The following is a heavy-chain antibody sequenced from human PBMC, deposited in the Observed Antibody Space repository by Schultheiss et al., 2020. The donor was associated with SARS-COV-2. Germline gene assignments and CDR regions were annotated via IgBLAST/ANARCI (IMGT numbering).Heavy chain of an antibody. CDR2: IKQDGSEK. Sequence: GESLKISCAASGFTFSNAWMSWVRQAPGKGLEWVANIKQDGSEKYYVDSVKGRFTISRDNSKNTLYLQMNSLRAEDTAVYYCARGRGAARPRDFDYWGQGTLVTVSS. CDR1: GFTFSNAW. V-gene: IGHV3-7*01. CDR3: ARGRGAARPRDFDY. J-gene: IGHJ4*02. D-gene: IGHD6-6*01.